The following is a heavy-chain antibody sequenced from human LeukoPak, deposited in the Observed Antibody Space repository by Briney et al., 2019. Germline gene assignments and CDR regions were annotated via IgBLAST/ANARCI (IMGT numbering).Heavy chain of an antibody. CDR3: ARGHSLRLGELSLGYAFDV. J-gene: IGHJ3*01. CDR2: MYYSGST. Sequence: SETLSLTCSVSGGSIDSSSYYWAWIRQPPGKGLEWIGSMYYSGSTYYNPSLKSRVTILVDTSKNQFSLKLNSVTAADTAVFYCARGHSLRLGELSLGYAFDVWGQGTMVTVSS. V-gene: IGHV4-39*07. D-gene: IGHD3-16*02. CDR1: GGSIDSSSYY.